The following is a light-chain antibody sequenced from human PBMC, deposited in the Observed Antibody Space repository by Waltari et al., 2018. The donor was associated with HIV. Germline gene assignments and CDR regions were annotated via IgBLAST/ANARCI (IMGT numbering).Light chain of an antibody. CDR3: QSFDSSLSNLVV. J-gene: IGLJ2*01. Sequence: QAVLTQPPSVSGAPGQRVTISCTGSSSNIGAGHDVQSYQQLPGTAPKLLIYGDTHRPSGVPDRFSGSKSGTSASLAIAGLQTEDEAVFYCQSFDSSLSNLVVFGGGTKVTVL. CDR1: SSNIGAGHD. V-gene: IGLV1-40*01. CDR2: GDT.